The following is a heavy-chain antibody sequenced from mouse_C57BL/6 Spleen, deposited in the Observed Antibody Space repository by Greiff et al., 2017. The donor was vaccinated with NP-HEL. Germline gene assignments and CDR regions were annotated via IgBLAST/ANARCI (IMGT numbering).Heavy chain of an antibody. CDR1: GYTFTSYW. V-gene: IGHV1-61*01. Sequence: QVQLQQSGAELVRSGSSVKLSCKASGYTFTSYWMDWVKQRPGQGLEWIGNLYPSDGDTNYNHTFKDKATLTVDKSSSTAYMPLSSLTSEDSAVYYCARYDYRNYGFAYWGQGTLVTVSA. J-gene: IGHJ3*01. CDR3: ARYDYRNYGFAY. CDR2: LYPSDGDT. D-gene: IGHD2-5*01.